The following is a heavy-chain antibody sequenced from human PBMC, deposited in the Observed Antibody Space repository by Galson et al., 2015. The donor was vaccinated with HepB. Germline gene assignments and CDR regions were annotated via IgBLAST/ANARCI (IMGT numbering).Heavy chain of an antibody. CDR1: GFTFSNYG. CDR3: ARDRRFVRGWISEFDY. Sequence: SLRLSCAASGFTFSNYGMHWVRQAPGKGLQWVAVIWDDGSKSYYADSVKGRFTISRDNSKNTLFLQMNSLRAEDTAVYYCARDRRFVRGWISEFDYWGQGTLVTVSS. CDR2: IWDDGSKS. V-gene: IGHV3-33*01. J-gene: IGHJ4*02. D-gene: IGHD5-12*01.